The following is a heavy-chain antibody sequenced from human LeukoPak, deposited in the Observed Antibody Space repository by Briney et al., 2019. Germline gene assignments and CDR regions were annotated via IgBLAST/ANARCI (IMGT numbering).Heavy chain of an antibody. CDR1: GYSISSGYY. CDR3: ARGFGDYVWGSYRYPVY. CDR2: INHSGST. J-gene: IGHJ4*02. Sequence: PSETLSLTCTVSGYSISSGYYWSWIRPPPGKGLEWIGEINHSGSTNYNPSLKSRVTISVDTSKNQFSLKLSSVTAADTAVYYCARGFGDYVWGSYRYPVYWGQGTLVTVSS. D-gene: IGHD3-16*02. V-gene: IGHV4-38-2*02.